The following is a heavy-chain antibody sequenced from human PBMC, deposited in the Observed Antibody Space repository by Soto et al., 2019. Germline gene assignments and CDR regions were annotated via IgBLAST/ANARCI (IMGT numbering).Heavy chain of an antibody. CDR3: ARDVYYYDSSGYRMDV. CDR1: GFTVSSNH. V-gene: IGHV3-53*02. D-gene: IGHD3-22*01. CDR2: IYGGGIT. Sequence: EVQLVETGGGLIQPGGSLRLSCAASGFTVSSNHMSWVRQAPGKGLEWVSVIYGGGITYYADSVKGRFTISRDNSKNTLYLQMNSLRAEDTAVYYCARDVYYYDSSGYRMDVWGQGTTVTVSS. J-gene: IGHJ6*02.